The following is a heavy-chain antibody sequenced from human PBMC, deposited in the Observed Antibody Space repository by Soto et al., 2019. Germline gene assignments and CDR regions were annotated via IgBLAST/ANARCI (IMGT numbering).Heavy chain of an antibody. CDR3: ATFKGSGTYYGDDY. CDR2: IVPVFGTG. Sequence: QVQLVQSGAEVKKPGSSVKVSCKASGGTSNNNANSWVRQAPGQGLEWMGGIVPVFGTGTYAQKFRGIVRITADASTRTLNMELSSLSSDDTAVYYCATFKGSGTYYGDDYWGQGTLVTVSS. D-gene: IGHD3-10*01. J-gene: IGHJ4*02. CDR1: GGTSNNNA. V-gene: IGHV1-69*01.